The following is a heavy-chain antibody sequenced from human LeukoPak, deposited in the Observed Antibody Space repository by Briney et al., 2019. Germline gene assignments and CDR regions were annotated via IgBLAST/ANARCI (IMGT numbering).Heavy chain of an antibody. CDR2: INHSGST. Sequence: PSETLSLTCAVYGGSFSGYYWSWIRQPPGKGLEWIGEINHSGSTNYNPSLKSRVTISVDTSKNQFSLKLSSVTAADTAVYYCARPGGSGWENWFDPWGQGTLVTVSS. CDR1: GGSFSGYY. D-gene: IGHD6-19*01. J-gene: IGHJ5*02. CDR3: ARPGGSGWENWFDP. V-gene: IGHV4-34*01.